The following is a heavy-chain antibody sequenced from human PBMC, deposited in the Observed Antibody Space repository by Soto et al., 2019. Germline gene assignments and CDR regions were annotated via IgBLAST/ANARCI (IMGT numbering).Heavy chain of an antibody. V-gene: IGHV1-46*01. CDR1: GYTFTSYY. Sequence: ASVKVSCKASGYTFTSYYMHWVRQAPGQGLEWMGIINPSGGSTSYAQKLQGRVTMTTDTSTSTAYMELSSLRSEDTAVYYCARAVRWFGNDYWGQGTLVTVSS. CDR2: INPSGGST. CDR3: ARAVRWFGNDY. J-gene: IGHJ4*02. D-gene: IGHD3-10*01.